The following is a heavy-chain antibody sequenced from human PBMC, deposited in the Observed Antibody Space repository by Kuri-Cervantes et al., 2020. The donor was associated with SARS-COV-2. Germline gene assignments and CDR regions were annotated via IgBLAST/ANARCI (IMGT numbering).Heavy chain of an antibody. CDR2: INPNSGGT. V-gene: IGHV1-2*06. D-gene: IGHD3-10*01. Sequence: ASVKVSCKASGYTFTGYYMHWVRQAPGQGLEWMGRINPNSGGTNYAQKFQGRVTMTRDTSISTAYMELSRLRSDDTAVYYCARDSITMVQGVTSDAFDIWGQGTMVTVSS. CDR1: GYTFTGYY. J-gene: IGHJ3*02. CDR3: ARDSITMVQGVTSDAFDI.